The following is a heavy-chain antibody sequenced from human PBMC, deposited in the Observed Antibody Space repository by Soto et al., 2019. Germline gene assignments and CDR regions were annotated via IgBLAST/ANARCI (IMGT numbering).Heavy chain of an antibody. CDR2: IYYSGST. D-gene: IGHD3-16*01. CDR3: ARVEYYHYYMDV. CDR1: GGSVSSDDYY. V-gene: IGHV4-30-4*01. Sequence: PSKTLSLTCTVSGGSVSSDDYYWSWVRQPPGKGLEWIGYIYYSGSTYYNPSLKSRVIISLDTSKNQFSLRVRSVTAADAATYYCARVEYYHYYMDVWGQGTSVTVSS. J-gene: IGHJ6*03.